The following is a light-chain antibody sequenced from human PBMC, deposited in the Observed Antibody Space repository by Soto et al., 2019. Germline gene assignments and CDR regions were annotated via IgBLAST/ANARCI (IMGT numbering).Light chain of an antibody. V-gene: IGKV3-20*01. CDR3: QQYGSSPIT. CDR2: GVS. Sequence: EIVLTQSPGTLSLSPGERATLSCRASQSVRSSYLAWYQQKPGQAPRLLIHGVSNRATGFPDRFSGSGSGTDFTLTISRLEPEDFAVYYCQQYGSSPITFGQGTRLDIK. J-gene: IGKJ5*01. CDR1: QSVRSSY.